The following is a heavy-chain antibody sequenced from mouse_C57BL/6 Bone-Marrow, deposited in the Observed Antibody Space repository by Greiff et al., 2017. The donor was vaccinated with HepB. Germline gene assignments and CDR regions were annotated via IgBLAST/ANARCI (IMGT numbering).Heavy chain of an antibody. CDR3: ARNYGSPFDY. V-gene: IGHV1-59*01. CDR2: IDPSDSYT. D-gene: IGHD1-1*01. Sequence: VQLQQPGAELVRPGTSVKLSCKASGYTFTSYWMHWVKQRPGQGLEWIGVIDPSDSYTNYNQKFKGKATLTVDPSSSTAYMQLSSLTSEDSAVYYCARNYGSPFDYWGQGTTLTVSS. CDR1: GYTFTSYW. J-gene: IGHJ2*01.